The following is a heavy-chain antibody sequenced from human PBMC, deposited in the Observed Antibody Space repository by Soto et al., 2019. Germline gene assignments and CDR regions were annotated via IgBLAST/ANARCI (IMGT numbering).Heavy chain of an antibody. Sequence: QVQLQQWGAGLLKPSETLSLTCAVYGGFVSSGSYYWSWIRQPPGKGLEWIGEMSHSGGTHFNPSLKSRVTRSVDTSKNQFSLKMSSVTAADTALYYCARVERGNATTVVDAFDIWGPGTMVTVSS. CDR3: ARVERGNATTVVDAFDI. CDR1: GGFVSSGSYY. V-gene: IGHV4-34*01. J-gene: IGHJ3*02. D-gene: IGHD1-1*01. CDR2: MSHSGGT.